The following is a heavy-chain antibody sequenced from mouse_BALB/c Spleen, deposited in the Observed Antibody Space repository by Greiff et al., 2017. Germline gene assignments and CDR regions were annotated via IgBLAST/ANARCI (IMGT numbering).Heavy chain of an antibody. CDR2: INPSTGYT. J-gene: IGHJ2*01. D-gene: IGHD2-4*01. Sequence: QVHVKQSGAELAKPGASVKMSCKASGYTFTSYWMHWVKQRPGQGLEWIGYINPSTGYTEYNQKFKDKATLTADKSSSTAYMQLSSLTSEDSAVYYCARRITTSSPVLYYFDYWGQGTTLTVSS. CDR1: GYTFTSYW. V-gene: IGHV1-7*01. CDR3: ARRITTSSPVLYYFDY.